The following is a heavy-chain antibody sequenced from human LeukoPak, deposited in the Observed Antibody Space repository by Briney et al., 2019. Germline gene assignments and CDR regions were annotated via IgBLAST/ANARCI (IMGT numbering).Heavy chain of an antibody. J-gene: IGHJ4*02. CDR2: ISAYNGNT. V-gene: IGHV1-18*01. CDR1: GYSFTSYG. CDR3: ARDHGVVVAGIWGY. Sequence: ASVKVSCKASGYSFTSYGISWVRQAPGQGLEWIGRISAYNGNTNYAQKIQGRVTMTKDTSTSTAYRELTSLTSDDTAVYYCARDHGVVVAGIWGYWGQGTLVSVSS. D-gene: IGHD6-19*01.